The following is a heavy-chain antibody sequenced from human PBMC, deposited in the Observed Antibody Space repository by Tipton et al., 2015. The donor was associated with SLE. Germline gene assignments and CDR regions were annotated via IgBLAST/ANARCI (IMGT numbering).Heavy chain of an antibody. CDR2: IYYSGST. D-gene: IGHD3-3*01. J-gene: IGHJ5*02. CDR1: GGSISSYY. V-gene: IGHV4-59*01. CDR3: ARAQAIFDP. Sequence: TLSLSCTVSGGSISSYYWSWIRQPPGKGLEWIGYIYYSGSTNYNPSLKSRVTISVDTSKNQFSLQLSSVTAADTAVYYCARAQAIFDPWGQGTLVTVSS.